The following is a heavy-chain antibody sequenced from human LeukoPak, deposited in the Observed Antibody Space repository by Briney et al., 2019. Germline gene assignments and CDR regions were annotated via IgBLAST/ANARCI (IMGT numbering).Heavy chain of an antibody. J-gene: IGHJ4*02. CDR1: GFTFGSYW. CDR2: INSDGSST. Sequence: GGSLRLSCAASGFTFGSYWMHWVRQAPGKGLVWVSRINSDGSSTSYADPVKGRFTISRDNAKNSLYLQMNSLRAEDTAVYYCARGTPTTRDFDSWGQGTLVTVSS. D-gene: IGHD4-11*01. CDR3: ARGTPTTRDFDS. V-gene: IGHV3-74*01.